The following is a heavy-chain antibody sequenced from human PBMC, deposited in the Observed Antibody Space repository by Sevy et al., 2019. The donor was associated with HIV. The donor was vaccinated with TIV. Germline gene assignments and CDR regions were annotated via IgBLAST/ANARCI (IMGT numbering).Heavy chain of an antibody. CDR1: GDSISSYF. CDR3: ARDSAVVPRALVY. J-gene: IGHJ4*02. CDR2: IYYSGSS. V-gene: IGHV4-59*01. D-gene: IGHD2-15*01. Sequence: SETLSLTCNVSGDSISSYFWSWFRQPPGKGLEWIGYIYYSGSSEDNPSLRSRVTISIDTSKKYLSMKLTSVTAADTALYYCARDSAVVPRALVYWGQGTLVTVSS.